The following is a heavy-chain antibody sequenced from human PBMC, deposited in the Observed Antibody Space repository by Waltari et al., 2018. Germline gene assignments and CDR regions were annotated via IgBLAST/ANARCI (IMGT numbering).Heavy chain of an antibody. D-gene: IGHD5-18*01. Sequence: QVQLVQSGVEVKKPGASVKVSCKASGYTFTSYDINWVRQATGQGLEWMGWMNPNSGNTGYAQKFQGRVTRTRNTSISTAYMELSSLRSEDTAVYYCARGGVGIQLWLLYAFDIWGQGTMVTVSS. J-gene: IGHJ3*02. CDR1: GYTFTSYD. V-gene: IGHV1-8*02. CDR3: ARGGVGIQLWLLYAFDI. CDR2: MNPNSGNT.